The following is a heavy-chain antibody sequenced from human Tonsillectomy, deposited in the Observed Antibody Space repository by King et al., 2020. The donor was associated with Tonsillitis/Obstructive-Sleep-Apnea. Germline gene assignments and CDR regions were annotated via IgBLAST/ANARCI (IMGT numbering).Heavy chain of an antibody. CDR1: GGSISSYY. CDR3: ASLMYSGSYYHYYYYYMDV. D-gene: IGHD1-26*01. J-gene: IGHJ6*03. CDR2: IYYSGST. Sequence: VQLQESGPGLVKPSETLSLTCTVSGGSISSYYWSWIRQPPGKGLEWIGYIYYSGSTNYNPSLKSRVTISVDTSNNQFSLKLSSVTAAGTAVYYCASLMYSGSYYHYYYYYMDVWGKGTTVTVSS. V-gene: IGHV4-59*08.